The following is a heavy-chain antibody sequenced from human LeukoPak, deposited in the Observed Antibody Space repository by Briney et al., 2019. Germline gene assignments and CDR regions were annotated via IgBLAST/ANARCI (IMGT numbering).Heavy chain of an antibody. CDR2: VYYSGST. CDR1: GVSIRSSTYY. J-gene: IGHJ4*02. V-gene: IGHV4-39*01. D-gene: IGHD5-12*01. CDR3: ARQAISGYDPPPFDS. Sequence: PSETLSLTCTVSGVSIRSSTYYWGWIRQPPGKGLDWIGNVYYSGSTYYNPSLKSRVTISVDTSKNQFSLKLDSVTAADTAVYYCARQAISGYDPPPFDSWGQGTLVTVSS.